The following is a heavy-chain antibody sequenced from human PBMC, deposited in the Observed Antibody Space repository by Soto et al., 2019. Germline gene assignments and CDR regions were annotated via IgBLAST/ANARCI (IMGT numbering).Heavy chain of an antibody. V-gene: IGHV3-72*01. Sequence: EVQLVESGGGLVQPGGSRRLSGAASGFTFSDHYMDWVRQAPGQGLEWVGRSRNKANSYSTEYAASVKGRFTISRDESKNSLYLQMNSLKTEHTAVYYCARFSGSYTRGLDYWGQGTLVTVSS. CDR3: ARFSGSYTRGLDY. CDR1: GFTFSDHY. D-gene: IGHD1-26*01. CDR2: SRNKANSYST. J-gene: IGHJ4*02.